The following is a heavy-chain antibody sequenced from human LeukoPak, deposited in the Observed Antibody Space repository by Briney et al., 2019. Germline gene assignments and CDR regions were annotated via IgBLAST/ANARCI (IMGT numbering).Heavy chain of an antibody. Sequence: CLSPSRAASVVTFEDFATSWVRPGPRKGRGWGSGINWKVGSPGYADPAKGRFTISTDNAKNSLYLQMNSLRAEDTALYYCARGRADSSSAKEYYYYYYMDVWGKGTRSPSP. D-gene: IGHD6-6*01. CDR1: VVTFEDFA. V-gene: IGHV3-20*04. CDR2: INWKVGSP. J-gene: IGHJ6*03. CDR3: ARGRADSSSAKEYYYYYYMDV.